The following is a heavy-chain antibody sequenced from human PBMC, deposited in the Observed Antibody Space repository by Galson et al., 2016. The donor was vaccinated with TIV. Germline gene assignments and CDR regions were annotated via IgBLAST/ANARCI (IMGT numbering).Heavy chain of an antibody. J-gene: IGHJ4*02. V-gene: IGHV3-66*02. CDR1: GFSVSGNY. CDR3: ARDLGYDSRGYYPGY. Sequence: SLRLSCAASGFSVSGNYMSWVRQAPGKGLEWVSVIYSGGSTHYADSVKGRFTISRDNSKKMLYLQMNSLRAEDTAVYYCARDLGYDSRGYYPGYWGQGTLVTVSS. D-gene: IGHD3-22*01. CDR2: IYSGGST.